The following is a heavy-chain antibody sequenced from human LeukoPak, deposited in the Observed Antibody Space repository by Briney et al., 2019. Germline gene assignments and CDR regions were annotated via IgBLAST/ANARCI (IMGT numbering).Heavy chain of an antibody. V-gene: IGHV4-61*02. CDR2: IYTSGST. CDR1: GGSISSGSYY. Sequence: PSETLSLTCTVSGGSISSGSYYWSWIRQPAGKGLEWIGRIYTSGSTNYNPSLKSRVTISVDTSKNQFSLKLSSVTAAETAVYYCARDRRGYSYDPPYWGQGTLVTVSS. CDR3: ARDRRGYSYDPPY. D-gene: IGHD5-18*01. J-gene: IGHJ4*02.